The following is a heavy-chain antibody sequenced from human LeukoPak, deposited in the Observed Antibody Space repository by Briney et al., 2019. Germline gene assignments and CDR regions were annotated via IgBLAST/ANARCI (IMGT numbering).Heavy chain of an antibody. J-gene: IGHJ4*02. CDR1: GGSISSYY. D-gene: IGHD6-13*01. Sequence: SETLSLTCIVSGGSISSYYWSWIRQPPGKGLEWIGYIYYSGSTNYHPSLKSRVTITVDTSKNQFSLKLSSVTAADTAVYYCARGLMMAVAGRGEFHYWGQGTLVTVSS. CDR2: IYYSGST. CDR3: ARGLMMAVAGRGEFHY. V-gene: IGHV4-59*01.